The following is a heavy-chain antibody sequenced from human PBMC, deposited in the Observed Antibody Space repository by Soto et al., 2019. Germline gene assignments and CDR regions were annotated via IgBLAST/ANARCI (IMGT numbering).Heavy chain of an antibody. D-gene: IGHD2-2*03. CDR2: IYSSENT. CDR3: ARLNGDCISTNCHGYYGMDV. V-gene: IGHV4-39*01. J-gene: IGHJ6*02. CDR1: GGSVSSSSYS. Sequence: SETLSLTCTVSGGSVSSSSYSWGWIRQSPGKGLEWIGTIYSSENTYYNPSLMSRVTISVDTSKNEFSLKLSSVTAADTAVYYCARLNGDCISTNCHGYYGMDVWGQGTTVTVSS.